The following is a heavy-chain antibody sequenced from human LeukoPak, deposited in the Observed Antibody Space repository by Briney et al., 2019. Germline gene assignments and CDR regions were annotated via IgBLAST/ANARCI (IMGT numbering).Heavy chain of an antibody. J-gene: IGHJ1*01. Sequence: PSRTLSLTLTVSVGAPSSGGDNWRCGPRRPGTGPEWVGYIYYSGSTYHNPSLKSRVTISVDTSKNQFSLKLSSVTAADTAVYYCARVSGSSSWSPLAEYFQRWGPGTLVTVSS. CDR2: IYYSGST. V-gene: IGHV4-31*03. CDR1: VGAPSSGGDN. CDR3: ARVSGSSSWSPLAEYFQR. D-gene: IGHD6-13*01.